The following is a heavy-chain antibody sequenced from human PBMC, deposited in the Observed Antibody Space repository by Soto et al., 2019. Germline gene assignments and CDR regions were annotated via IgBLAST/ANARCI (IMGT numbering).Heavy chain of an antibody. D-gene: IGHD1-26*01. V-gene: IGHV3-30-3*02. CDR3: AKYSCGRYRAFFAY. CDR1: GSTFSNFA. Sequence: GGSLRLSCAASGSTFSNFALHWVRQAPGKGLEWVSVITYDGSNKNYADSVTGRFTISRDNSKNTLYLQMNSLRPDDTAVYYCAKYSCGRYRAFFAYSGRGTQVTVSS. CDR2: ITYDGSNK. J-gene: IGHJ4*02.